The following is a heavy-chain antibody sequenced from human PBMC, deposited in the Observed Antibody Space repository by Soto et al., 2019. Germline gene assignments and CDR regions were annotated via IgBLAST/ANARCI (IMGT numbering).Heavy chain of an antibody. CDR1: GFTFSDYY. D-gene: IGHD2-2*01. J-gene: IGHJ6*03. CDR3: ARVDPVIIVVVPAALNYYYYYMDV. Sequence: GGSLRLSCAASGFTFSDYYMSWIRQAPGKGLEWVSYISSSGSTIYYADSVKGRFTTSRDNAKNSLYLQMNSLRAEDTAVYYCARVDPVIIVVVPAALNYYYYYMDVWGKGTTVTVSS. V-gene: IGHV3-11*01. CDR2: ISSSGSTI.